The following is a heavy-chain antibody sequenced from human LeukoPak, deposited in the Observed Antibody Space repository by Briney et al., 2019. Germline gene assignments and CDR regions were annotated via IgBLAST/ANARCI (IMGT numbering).Heavy chain of an antibody. CDR2: ISSSSSYI. D-gene: IGHD3-10*01. Sequence: GGSLRLSCAASGFTFSSYSMNWVRQAPGKGLEWVSSISSSSSYIYYADSVKGRFTISRDNAKNSLYLQMNSLRAEDTAVYYCARQYYYGPGSYLVAYGMDVWGKGTTVAVSS. J-gene: IGHJ6*04. CDR3: ARQYYYGPGSYLVAYGMDV. CDR1: GFTFSSYS. V-gene: IGHV3-21*01.